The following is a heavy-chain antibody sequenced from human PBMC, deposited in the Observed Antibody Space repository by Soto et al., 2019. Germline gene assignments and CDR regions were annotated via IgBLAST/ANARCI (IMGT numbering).Heavy chain of an antibody. V-gene: IGHV3-33*01. J-gene: IGHJ6*02. Sequence: QVQLVESGGGVVQPGRSLRLSCAASGFTFSSYGRHWVRQAPGKGLEWVAVIWYDGSNKYYADSVKGRFTISRDNSKNTLYLQMNSLRAEDTAVYYCARDAMVVGAIRDYYYGMDVWGQGTTVTVSS. D-gene: IGHD2-15*01. CDR2: IWYDGSNK. CDR1: GFTFSSYG. CDR3: ARDAMVVGAIRDYYYGMDV.